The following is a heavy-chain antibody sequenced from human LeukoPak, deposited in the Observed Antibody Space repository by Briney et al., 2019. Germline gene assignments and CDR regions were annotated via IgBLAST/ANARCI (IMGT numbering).Heavy chain of an antibody. V-gene: IGHV4-31*03. D-gene: IGHD3-10*01. CDR1: GGSISSGGYY. CDR3: ARVRITMVRALNDAFDI. J-gene: IGHJ3*02. Sequence: SETLSLTCTVSGGSISSGGYYWSWIRQHPGKGLEWIGYIYYSGSTYYNPSLKSRVTISVDTSKNQFSLKLSSVTAADTAVYYCARVRITMVRALNDAFDIWGQGTMVTVSS. CDR2: IYYSGST.